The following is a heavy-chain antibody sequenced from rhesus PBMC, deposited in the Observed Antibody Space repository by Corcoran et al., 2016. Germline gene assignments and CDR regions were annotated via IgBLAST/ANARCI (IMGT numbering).Heavy chain of an antibody. CDR2: IEGTIADN. CDR3: ARDSGYYNFWSGLNSLDV. V-gene: IGHV4-81*01. CDR1: GGSISGYY. D-gene: IGHD3-3*01. Sequence: QVQLQESGPGLVKPSEPMSLPGAVSGGSISGYYWSWIRYPPGKGPEWRGNIEGTIADNNSTPSLKSRVTISKYTSKNQFSLKLSSVTAADTAVYYCARDSGYYNFWSGLNSLDVWGRGVLVTVSS. J-gene: IGHJ5-2*02.